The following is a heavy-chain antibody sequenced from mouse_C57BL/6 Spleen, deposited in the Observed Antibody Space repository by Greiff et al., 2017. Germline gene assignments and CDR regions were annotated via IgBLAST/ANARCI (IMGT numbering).Heavy chain of an antibody. CDR3: AREARTAFDY. D-gene: IGHD4-1*01. Sequence: VQLQQSGPELVKPGASVKIPCKASGYTFTDYNMDWVKQSHGKSLEWIGDINPNNGGTIYNQKFKGKATLTVDKSSSTAYMELRSLTADDTAVYYCAREARTAFDYWGQGTTLTVSS. V-gene: IGHV1-18*01. CDR2: INPNNGGT. CDR1: GYTFTDYN. J-gene: IGHJ2*01.